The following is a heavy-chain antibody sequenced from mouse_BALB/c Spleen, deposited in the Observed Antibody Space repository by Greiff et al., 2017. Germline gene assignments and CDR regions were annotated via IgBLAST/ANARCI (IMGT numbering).Heavy chain of an antibody. J-gene: IGHJ4*01. CDR3: ARRNYYGNHGAMDY. CDR2: ISYDGSN. CDR1: GYSITSGYY. V-gene: IGHV3-6*02. Sequence: EVQLQESGPGLVKPSQSLSLTCSVTGYSITSGYYWNWIRQFPGNKLEWMGYISYDGSNNYNPSLKNRISITRDTSKNQFFLKLNSVTTEDTATYYCARRNYYGNHGAMDYWGQGTSVTVSS. D-gene: IGHD2-1*01.